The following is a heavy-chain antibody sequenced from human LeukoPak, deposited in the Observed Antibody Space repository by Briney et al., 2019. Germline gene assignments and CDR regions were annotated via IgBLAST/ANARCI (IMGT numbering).Heavy chain of an antibody. CDR2: ISAYNGNT. D-gene: IGHD4-17*01. Sequence: ASVKVSCKASGYTFTTYGISWVRQAPGQGLEWIVLISAYNGNTNYAQKLQGRVTMTTDTSTSTAYMELRGLRSDDPAVYYCARNLASNDYVRIDYWGEGTLVTVSS. CDR1: GYTFTTYG. J-gene: IGHJ4*02. CDR3: ARNLASNDYVRIDY. V-gene: IGHV1-18*01.